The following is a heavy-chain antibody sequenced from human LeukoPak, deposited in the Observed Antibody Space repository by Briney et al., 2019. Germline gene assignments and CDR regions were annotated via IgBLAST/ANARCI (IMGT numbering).Heavy chain of an antibody. Sequence: TGGSLRLSCAASGFTFSSYSMNWVRQAPGKGLEWVSSISSSSSYIYYADSVKGRFTISRDNAKNSLYLQMNSLRAEDTAVYYCARDEAMVRGVIDYWGQGTLVTVSS. CDR1: GFTFSSYS. CDR2: ISSSSSYI. CDR3: ARDEAMVRGVIDY. D-gene: IGHD3-10*01. J-gene: IGHJ4*02. V-gene: IGHV3-21*01.